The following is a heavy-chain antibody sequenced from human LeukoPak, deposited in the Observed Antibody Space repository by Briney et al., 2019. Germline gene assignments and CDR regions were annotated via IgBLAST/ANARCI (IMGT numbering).Heavy chain of an antibody. V-gene: IGHV1-8*01. J-gene: IGHJ4*02. CDR1: GYTFTSYD. CDR3: ARGSVGDTAQFDY. Sequence: GGSVKVSCMASGYTFTSYDIKWVRQATGQGLEWMGWMNPNSGNTGYAQNVRGRVTMTRHTSISTAYMDMNTLGAEDTTFYYCARGSVGDTAQFDYWGQGTLVTVSS. D-gene: IGHD1-26*01. CDR2: MNPNSGNT.